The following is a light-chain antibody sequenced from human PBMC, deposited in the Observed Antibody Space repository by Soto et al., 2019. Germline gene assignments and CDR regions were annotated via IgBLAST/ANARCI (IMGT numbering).Light chain of an antibody. Sequence: DIQMTQSPSSLSASVGDRVTITCQASQDSNIYLNWYQQKPGKAPKLLIYDASNLETGVPSRFSGSGSGTDFTFTISSLQPEDIATYYCQQCDNLPFTFGPGTKVDIK. CDR1: QDSNIY. J-gene: IGKJ3*01. CDR2: DAS. V-gene: IGKV1-33*01. CDR3: QQCDNLPFT.